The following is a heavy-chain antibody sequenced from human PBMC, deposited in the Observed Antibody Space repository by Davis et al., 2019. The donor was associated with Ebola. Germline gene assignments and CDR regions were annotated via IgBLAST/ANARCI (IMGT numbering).Heavy chain of an antibody. D-gene: IGHD1-26*01. CDR2: IFSRGAT. CDR1: GFSVPYGY. J-gene: IGHJ4*02. CDR3: ARDGPPIEGAVPPYY. Sequence: PGGSLRLSCAASGFSVPYGYMGWVRQVQGKGLEWVALIFSRGATNYADSVRGRFGISRDTSKNTVYLQMSSLRVEDTGFYYCARDGPPIEGAVPPYYWGLGSLVTVSP. V-gene: IGHV3-66*01.